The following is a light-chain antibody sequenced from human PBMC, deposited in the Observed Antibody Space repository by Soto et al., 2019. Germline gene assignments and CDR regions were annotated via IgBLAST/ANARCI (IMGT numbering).Light chain of an antibody. J-gene: IGKJ4*01. CDR2: VAS. V-gene: IGKV3-15*01. CDR1: QSVSSN. Sequence: EIVMTQSPATLSVSPGERATLSCRASQSVSSNLAWYQQKPGQTPKLLIYVASTRATGIPARFSGSGSGTEFTLTISGLQSADFAVYYCQQYNVWPLTFGGGTKVEFK. CDR3: QQYNVWPLT.